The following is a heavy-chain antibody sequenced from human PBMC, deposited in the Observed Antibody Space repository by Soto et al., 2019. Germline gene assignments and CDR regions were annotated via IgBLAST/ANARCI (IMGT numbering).Heavy chain of an antibody. Sequence: SETLSLTCTFSGGSISSGDYYWSWIRQPPGKGLEWIGYIYYSGSTYYNPSLKSRVTISVDTSKNQFSLKLSSVTAADTAVYYCARDLSPYSSSSGPATLDYWGQGTLVTVSS. V-gene: IGHV4-30-4*01. J-gene: IGHJ4*02. CDR1: GGSISSGDYY. D-gene: IGHD6-6*01. CDR2: IYYSGST. CDR3: ARDLSPYSSSSGPATLDY.